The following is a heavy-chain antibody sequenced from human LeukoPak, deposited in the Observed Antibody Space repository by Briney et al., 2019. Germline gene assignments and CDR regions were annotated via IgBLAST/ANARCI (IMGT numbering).Heavy chain of an antibody. CDR1: GGSISSSSYY. CDR3: AGPRAPSGTMIVVVITHYFDY. Sequence: SETLSLTCTVSGGSISSSSYYWGWIRQPPGKGLEWIGSIYYSGSTYYNPSLKSRVTISVDTSKNQFSLKLSSVTAADTAVYYCAGPRAPSGTMIVVVITHYFDYWGQGTLVTVSS. V-gene: IGHV4-39*01. J-gene: IGHJ4*02. CDR2: IYYSGST. D-gene: IGHD3-22*01.